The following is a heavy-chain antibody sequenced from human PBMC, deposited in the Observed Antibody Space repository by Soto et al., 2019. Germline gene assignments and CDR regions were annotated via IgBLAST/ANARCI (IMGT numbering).Heavy chain of an antibody. V-gene: IGHV3-33*01. CDR2: IWYDGSNK. CDR1: GFPFSSYG. D-gene: IGHD3-10*01. CDR3: ARDPYRTMVSFDY. Sequence: QVQLVESGGGVVQPGRSLRLSCAASGFPFSSYGMHWVRQAPGTGLEWVAVIWYDGSNKYYAESVKGRFTISRDNSKNTLSLQMNSLRAEDTAVYYCARDPYRTMVSFDYWGQGTLVTVSS. J-gene: IGHJ4*02.